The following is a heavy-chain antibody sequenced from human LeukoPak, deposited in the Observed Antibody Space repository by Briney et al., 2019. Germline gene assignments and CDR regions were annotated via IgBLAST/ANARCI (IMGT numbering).Heavy chain of an antibody. CDR3: ARDRASGPYYYDSSGYSDAFDI. D-gene: IGHD3-22*01. V-gene: IGHV3-7*01. CDR1: GFIFRNYE. CDR2: IKHDGGEM. Sequence: GGSLRLSCTASGFIFRNYEMKWVRQAPGKGLEWVANIKHDGGEMYYVDSVKGRFIISRDNAKNSLYLQMNSLRAEDAAVYYCARDRASGPYYYDSSGYSDAFDIWGQGTMVTVSS. J-gene: IGHJ3*02.